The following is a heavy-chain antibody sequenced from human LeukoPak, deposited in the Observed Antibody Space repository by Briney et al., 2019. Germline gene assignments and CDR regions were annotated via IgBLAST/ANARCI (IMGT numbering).Heavy chain of an antibody. CDR1: GGSISSYY. J-gene: IGHJ4*02. V-gene: IGHV4-59*08. CDR3: ARVMKRYFDY. CDR2: IYYSGST. Sequence: PSETLSLTCTVSGGSISSYYWSWIRQPPGKGLEWIGYIYYSGSTYYNPSLKSRVTISVDTSKNQFSLKLSSVTAADTAVYYCARVMKRYFDYWSQGTLVTVSS. D-gene: IGHD3-16*01.